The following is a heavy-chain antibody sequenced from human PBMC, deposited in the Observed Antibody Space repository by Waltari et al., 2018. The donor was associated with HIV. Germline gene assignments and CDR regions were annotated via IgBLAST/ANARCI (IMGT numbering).Heavy chain of an antibody. CDR1: GYTFSSYD. CDR3: ARGRATVAGVYYFDY. Sequence: QVQLVQSGAEVKKPGASVKVSCKASGYTFSSYDINWVRQATGQGLEWMGWRNPNSGNTGYAQKFQGRVTMTRNTSISTAYMELSSLRSEDTAVYYCARGRATVAGVYYFDYWGQGTLVTVSS. J-gene: IGHJ4*02. D-gene: IGHD4-17*01. CDR2: RNPNSGNT. V-gene: IGHV1-8*01.